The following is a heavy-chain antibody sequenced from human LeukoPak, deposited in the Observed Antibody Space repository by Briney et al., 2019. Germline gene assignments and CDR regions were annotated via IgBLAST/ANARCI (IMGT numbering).Heavy chain of an antibody. CDR3: ARWGNDYSQSDS. Sequence: AGGSLRLSCAASGFTFNNYAMTWVRQAPGKGLEWVSVVSGSGDNTNYADSVKGRSTISRGNSKNTLFLQMNSLRTEDTAVYFCARWGNDYSQSDSWGQGTLVTVS. V-gene: IGHV3-23*01. J-gene: IGHJ4*02. CDR2: VSGSGDNT. D-gene: IGHD4-11*01. CDR1: GFTFNNYA.